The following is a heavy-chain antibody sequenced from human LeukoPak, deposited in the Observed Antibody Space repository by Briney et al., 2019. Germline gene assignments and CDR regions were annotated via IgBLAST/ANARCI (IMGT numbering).Heavy chain of an antibody. Sequence: GGSLRLSCAASGFPFSTCWMTWVRQAPGKGREWVANIKQDGGEQNYVDSVRGRLTISRDNAKNSVYLQMNSLRVEDTAVYYCGKGQNGAPDIWGQGTVVTVSP. J-gene: IGHJ3*02. D-gene: IGHD4/OR15-4a*01. CDR2: IKQDGGEQ. CDR3: GKGQNGAPDI. CDR1: GFPFSTCW. V-gene: IGHV3-7*04.